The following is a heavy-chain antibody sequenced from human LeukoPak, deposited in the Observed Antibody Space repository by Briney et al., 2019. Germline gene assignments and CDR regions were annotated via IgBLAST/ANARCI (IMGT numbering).Heavy chain of an antibody. J-gene: IGHJ3*02. CDR2: ISGSGGST. Sequence: GGSLRLSCAASGFTVSSNYMSWVRQAPGKGLEWVSAISGSGGSTYYADSVKGRFTISRDNSKNTLYLQMNSLRAEDTAVYYCAKDLAEYSSSSEAFDIWGQGTMVTVSS. CDR1: GFTVSSNY. CDR3: AKDLAEYSSSSEAFDI. D-gene: IGHD6-6*01. V-gene: IGHV3-23*01.